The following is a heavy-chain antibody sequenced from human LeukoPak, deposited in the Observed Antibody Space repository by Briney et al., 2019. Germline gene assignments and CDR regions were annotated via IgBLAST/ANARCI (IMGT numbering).Heavy chain of an antibody. D-gene: IGHD6-13*01. J-gene: IGHJ4*02. V-gene: IGHV4-34*01. CDR3: ARHDEYSSNHVGLDY. CDR1: GGSFSNFY. CDR2: ITRSGNT. Sequence: PSETLSLTCAIYGGSFSNFYWNWLRQSPGKGLEWIGEITRSGNTNYNPSLKSRVTISVDTSKNHFSLKLTSVTAADTAVYYCARHDEYSSNHVGLDYWGQGTLVIVSS.